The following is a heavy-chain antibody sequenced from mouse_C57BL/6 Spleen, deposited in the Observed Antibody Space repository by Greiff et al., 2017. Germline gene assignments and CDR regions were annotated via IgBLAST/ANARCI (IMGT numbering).Heavy chain of an antibody. CDR3: TRLMITSSPYYAMDY. CDR2: ISSGGDYI. V-gene: IGHV5-9-1*02. Sequence: EVKLMESGEGLVKPGGSLKLSCAASGFTFSSYAMSWVRQTPEKRLEWVAYISSGGDYIYYADTVKGRFTISRDNARNTLYLQMSSLKSEDTAMYYCTRLMITSSPYYAMDYWGQGTSVTVSS. J-gene: IGHJ4*01. CDR1: GFTFSSYA. D-gene: IGHD2-4*01.